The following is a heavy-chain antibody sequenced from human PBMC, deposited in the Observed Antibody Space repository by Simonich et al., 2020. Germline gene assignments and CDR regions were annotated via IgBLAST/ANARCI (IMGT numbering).Heavy chain of an antibody. J-gene: IGHJ4*02. CDR3: ARWAYSSSYFDY. CDR2: IYYSGST. V-gene: IGHV4-39*01. D-gene: IGHD6-6*01. CDR1: GGSISSSSYY. Sequence: QLQLQESGPGLVKPSETLSLTCTVSGGSISSSSYYWGWIRQPPGKGLEWIGRIYYSGSTYYNPPLKSRVTISVDTSKNQFSLKLSSVTAADTAVYYCARWAYSSSYFDYWGQGTLVTVSS.